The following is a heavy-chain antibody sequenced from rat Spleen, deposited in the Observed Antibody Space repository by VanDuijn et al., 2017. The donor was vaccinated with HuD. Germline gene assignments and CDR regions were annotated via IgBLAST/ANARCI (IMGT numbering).Heavy chain of an antibody. D-gene: IGHD2-1*01. CDR2: ISYDGTAT. Sequence: EVQLVESGGGLVQPGRSLKLSCAASGFTFSNYGMAWVRQAPTKGLEWVASISYDGTATYYRDSVKGRFTLSRDNAKSTLYLQMGSLRSEDTATYYCTRGAYTYQRDFDYWGQGVVVTVSS. V-gene: IGHV5-29*01. J-gene: IGHJ2*01. CDR1: GFTFSNYG. CDR3: TRGAYTYQRDFDY.